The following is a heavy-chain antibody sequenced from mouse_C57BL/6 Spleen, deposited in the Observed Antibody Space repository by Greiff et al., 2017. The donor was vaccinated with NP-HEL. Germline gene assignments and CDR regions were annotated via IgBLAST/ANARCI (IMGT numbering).Heavy chain of an antibody. Sequence: QVQLQQSGAELVRPGTSVKVSCKASGYAFTNYLIEWVKQRPGQGLEWIGVINPGSGGTNYNEKFKGKATLTADKSSSTAYMQLSSLTSEDSAVYCCARGDYYGSSYYYAMDYWGQGTSVTVSS. CDR3: ARGDYYGSSYYYAMDY. D-gene: IGHD1-1*01. J-gene: IGHJ4*01. CDR1: GYAFTNYL. CDR2: INPGSGGT. V-gene: IGHV1-54*01.